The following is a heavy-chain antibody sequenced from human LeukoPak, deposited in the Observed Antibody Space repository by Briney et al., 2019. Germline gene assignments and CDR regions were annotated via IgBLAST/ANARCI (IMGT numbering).Heavy chain of an antibody. CDR1: GYNFNIYW. CDR2: VFPGDSDT. V-gene: IGHV5-51*01. D-gene: IGHD3-16*01. Sequence: GESLKIPCRGSGYNFNIYWIGWVRQVPGKGLEWMGIVFPGDSDTRYSPSFQGQVTLSADRSISTAYLQWSSLKASDTAMYYCARRPAVGEFDYWGQGTLVTVSS. J-gene: IGHJ4*02. CDR3: ARRPAVGEFDY.